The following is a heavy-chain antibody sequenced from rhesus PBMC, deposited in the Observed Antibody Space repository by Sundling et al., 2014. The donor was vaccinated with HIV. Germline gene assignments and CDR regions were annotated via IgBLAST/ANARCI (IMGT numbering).Heavy chain of an antibody. D-gene: IGHD3-3*01. Sequence: QVQLQESGPGLVKPSETLSLTCDVSGDSISDNYYWNWIRQPPGKGLEWIGNIYGNSAHTYYNPSLKNRVTISKDTSKNQFSLKLNSVTAADTAVYYCARDRWTGYFPGVWDYWGQGVLVSVSS. CDR1: GDSISDNYY. V-gene: IGHV4S9*01. J-gene: IGHJ4*01. CDR3: ARDRWTGYFPGVWDY. CDR2: IYGNSAHT.